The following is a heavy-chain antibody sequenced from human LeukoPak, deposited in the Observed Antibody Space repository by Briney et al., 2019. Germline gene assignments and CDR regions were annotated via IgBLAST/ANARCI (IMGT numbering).Heavy chain of an antibody. J-gene: IGHJ4*02. V-gene: IGHV3-21*01. CDR1: GFTFSTYS. Sequence: GGSLRLSCAASGFTFSTYSMNWVRQAPGKGLEWVSSISSSSSYIYYADSVKGRFTISRDNAKNSLYLQMNSLRAEDTAVYYCARPIAAAGPFDYWGQGTLVTVSS. CDR2: ISSSSSYI. CDR3: ARPIAAAGPFDY. D-gene: IGHD6-13*01.